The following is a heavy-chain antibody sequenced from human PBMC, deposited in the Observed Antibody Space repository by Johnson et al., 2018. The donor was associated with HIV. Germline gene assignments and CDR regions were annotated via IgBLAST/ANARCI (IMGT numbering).Heavy chain of an antibody. Sequence: QVQLVESGGRVVQRGGSLRLSCEASGFTFKTFGIHWVRQAPGKGLEWVAIISYDGSNKYYADSVKGRFTISRDSSKNTLYLQMNSLRTEDTAAYYCARAGSTSGWFDAFDIWGQGTMVTVSS. D-gene: IGHD6-19*01. V-gene: IGHV3-30*19. CDR1: GFTFKTFG. CDR3: ARAGSTSGWFDAFDI. CDR2: ISYDGSNK. J-gene: IGHJ3*02.